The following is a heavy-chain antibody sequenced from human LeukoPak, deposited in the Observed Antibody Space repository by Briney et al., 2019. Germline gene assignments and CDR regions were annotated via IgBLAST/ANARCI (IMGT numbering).Heavy chain of an antibody. V-gene: IGHV3-23*01. J-gene: IGHJ4*02. CDR2: ISGSGGST. CDR1: GFTFSSYA. CDR3: AKPGYYYDSSGYCFDY. Sequence: GGSLRLSCAASGFTFSSYAMSWARQAPGKGLEWVSAISGSGGSTYYADSVKGRFTISRDNSKNTLYLQMNSLRAEDTAVYYCAKPGYYYDSSGYCFDYWGQGTLVTVSS. D-gene: IGHD3-22*01.